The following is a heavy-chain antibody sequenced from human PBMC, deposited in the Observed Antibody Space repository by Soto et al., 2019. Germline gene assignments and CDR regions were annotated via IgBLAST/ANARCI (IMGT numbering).Heavy chain of an antibody. D-gene: IGHD2-2*01. CDR2: VSASAGTT. CDR1: GFTFSDYA. CDR3: ARAPISPYCSSTHCHYFDY. J-gene: IGHJ4*02. Sequence: GGSLRLSCAASGFTFSDYAMNWVRQGPGKGLQWVSVVSASAGTTYYADSVKGRFTISRDNSKNTMYMQMNSLRAEDTAVYYCARAPISPYCSSTHCHYFDYWGQGTLVTVSS. V-gene: IGHV3-23*01.